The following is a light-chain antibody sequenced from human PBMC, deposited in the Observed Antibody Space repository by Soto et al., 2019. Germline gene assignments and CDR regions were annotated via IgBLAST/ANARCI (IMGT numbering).Light chain of an antibody. CDR1: QSVSSY. Sequence: EIVMTQSPATVSVTQGERATLSCRASQSVSSYLAWYQQKPGQAPRLLIYDASNRATGIPARFSGSGSATDFTLTISILEAEDFAVYSCQQRCSWITFGQGTRQE. J-gene: IGKJ5*01. CDR3: QQRCSWIT. V-gene: IGKV3-11*01. CDR2: DAS.